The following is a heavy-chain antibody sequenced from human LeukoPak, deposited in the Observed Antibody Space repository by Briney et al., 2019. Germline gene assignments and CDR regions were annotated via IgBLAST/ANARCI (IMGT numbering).Heavy chain of an antibody. CDR1: GFTFSSYA. V-gene: IGHV3-23*01. D-gene: IGHD3-22*01. CDR3: AKDQVCIVVGWFDH. J-gene: IGHJ5*02. CDR2: ISGSGGST. Sequence: TGGSLRLLCAASGFTFSSYAVSWVRQAPGKGLERVSGISGSGGSTYYADSVKGRFTISRDNSKNTLYLQMTSLGAEDTAVYYCAKDQVCIVVGWFDHRGQGTLVTVSS.